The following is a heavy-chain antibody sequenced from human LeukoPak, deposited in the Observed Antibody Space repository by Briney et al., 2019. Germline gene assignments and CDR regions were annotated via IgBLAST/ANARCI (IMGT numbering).Heavy chain of an antibody. Sequence: VASVKVSCKASGYTFSDHHMHWVRQAPGQGLEWMGKITPSDGSTTYAQKFQDRVTMTRDTSTSTVYMELNSLSSEDTAVYYCARDTYGSDCWGQGTLVTVSS. CDR2: ITPSDGST. D-gene: IGHD3-10*01. J-gene: IGHJ4*02. CDR3: ARDTYGSDC. V-gene: IGHV1-46*01. CDR1: GYTFSDHH.